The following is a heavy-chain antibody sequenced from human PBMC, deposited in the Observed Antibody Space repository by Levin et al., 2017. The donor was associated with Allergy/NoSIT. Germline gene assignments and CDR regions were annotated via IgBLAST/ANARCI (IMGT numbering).Heavy chain of an antibody. CDR1: GYTFTSYG. CDR3: ARVSPGIAVAGTIRVVDY. J-gene: IGHJ4*02. D-gene: IGHD6-19*01. CDR2: ISAYNGNT. V-gene: IGHV1-18*01. Sequence: GESLKISCKASGYTFTSYGISWVRQAPGQGLEWMGWISAYNGNTNYAQKLQGRVTMTTDTSTSTAYMELRSLRSDDTAVYYCARVSPGIAVAGTIRVVDYWGQGTLVTVSS.